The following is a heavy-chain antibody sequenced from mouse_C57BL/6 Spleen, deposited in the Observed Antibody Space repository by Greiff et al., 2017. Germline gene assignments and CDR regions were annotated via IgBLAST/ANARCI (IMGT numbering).Heavy chain of an antibody. V-gene: IGHV1-52*01. J-gene: IGHJ4*01. Sequence: QVHVKQPGAELVRPGSSVKLSCKASGYTFTSYWMHWVKQRPIQGLEWIGNIDPSDSETHYNQKFKDKATLTVDKSSSTAYMQLSSLTSEDSAVYYCARVYSNYAMDYWGQGTSVTVSS. D-gene: IGHD2-5*01. CDR1: GYTFTSYW. CDR3: ARVYSNYAMDY. CDR2: IDPSDSET.